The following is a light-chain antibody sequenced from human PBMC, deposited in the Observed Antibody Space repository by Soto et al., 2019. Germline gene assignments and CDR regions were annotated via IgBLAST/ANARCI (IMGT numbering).Light chain of an antibody. J-gene: IGKJ5*01. CDR2: GAS. V-gene: IGKV3-15*01. CDR3: QQYNNWPPT. Sequence: EIVLTQSPGTLSLSPGEIAALWCIGSQSVSSSYLAWYQQKPGQAPRLLIYGASSRATGIPASFSGSGSGTEFTLTISSLQSEDFAFYFCQQYNNWPPTFGQGTRLEIK. CDR1: QSVSSSY.